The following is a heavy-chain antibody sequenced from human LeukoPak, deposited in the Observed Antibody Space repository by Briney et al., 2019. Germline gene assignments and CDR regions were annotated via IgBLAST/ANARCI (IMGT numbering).Heavy chain of an antibody. Sequence: GASVKVSCKVSGYTLTELSMHWARQAPGKGLEWMGGFDPEDGETIYAQKFQGRVTMTEDTSTDTAYMELSSLRSEDTAVYYRTMEPAWMATSYSYGMDVWGQGTTVTVSS. CDR1: GYTLTELS. V-gene: IGHV1-24*01. CDR2: FDPEDGET. D-gene: IGHD5-24*01. J-gene: IGHJ6*02. CDR3: TMEPAWMATSYSYGMDV.